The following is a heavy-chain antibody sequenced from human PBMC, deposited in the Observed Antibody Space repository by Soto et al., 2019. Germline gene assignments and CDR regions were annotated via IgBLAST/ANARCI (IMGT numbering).Heavy chain of an antibody. D-gene: IGHD2-15*01. J-gene: IGHJ4*02. Sequence: SETLSLTCTVSGSSIIDGQTYLNWIRQHPERGLEWMGYINYRGTTNYSPALKSRILISIDTSKNQFSLRLTSVTAADTAVYYCARDAPGVAPYWGQGTLVTVSS. CDR3: ARDAPGVAPY. CDR1: GSSIIDGQTY. V-gene: IGHV4-31*03. CDR2: INYRGTT.